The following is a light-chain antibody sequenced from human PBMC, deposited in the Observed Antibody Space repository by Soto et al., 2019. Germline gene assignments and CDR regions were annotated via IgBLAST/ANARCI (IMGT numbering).Light chain of an antibody. V-gene: IGLV2-23*01. CDR2: EGS. J-gene: IGLJ2*01. CDR1: SSDVGSYNL. Sequence: QSALTQPASVSGSPGQSITISCTGTSSDVGSYNLVSWYQQHPGKAPKLMIYEGSKRPSGVSNRFSGSKSGNTASLTISGLQAKDEADYYCCSYAGSIYVVFGGGTKVTVL. CDR3: CSYAGSIYVV.